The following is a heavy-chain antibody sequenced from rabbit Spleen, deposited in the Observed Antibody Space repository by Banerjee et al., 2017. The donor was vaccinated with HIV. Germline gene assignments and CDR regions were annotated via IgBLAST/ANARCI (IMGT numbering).Heavy chain of an antibody. V-gene: IGHV1S40*01. Sequence: QSLEESGGGLVKPGASLTLTCKASGFSFNSGYDMCWVRQAPGKGLEWVACAYAGSSGSTYSATWAKGRFTISKSSSTTVTLQMTGLTAADTATYFCARDFDFWGPGTLVTVS. J-gene: IGHJ4*01. CDR1: GFSFNSGYD. CDR3: ARDFDF. CDR2: AYAGSSGST.